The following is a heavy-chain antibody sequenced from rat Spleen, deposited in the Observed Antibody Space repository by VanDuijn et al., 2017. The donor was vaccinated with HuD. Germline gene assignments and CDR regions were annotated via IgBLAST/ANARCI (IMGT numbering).Heavy chain of an antibody. V-gene: IGHV5-31*01. CDR3: AKDPSTTEGILGNWFVY. CDR2: ISNIDDT. CDR1: GITFNNYW. J-gene: IGHJ3*01. D-gene: IGHD1-11*01. Sequence: EVQLVESGGGRVQPGRSLRLSCVASGITFNNYWMTWIRQAPGKGLEWVASISNIDDTYYSDSVKGRFTMSRNNGENTVYLHMNSLRSEDTATYYCAKDPSTTEGILGNWFVYWGQGTLVTVSS.